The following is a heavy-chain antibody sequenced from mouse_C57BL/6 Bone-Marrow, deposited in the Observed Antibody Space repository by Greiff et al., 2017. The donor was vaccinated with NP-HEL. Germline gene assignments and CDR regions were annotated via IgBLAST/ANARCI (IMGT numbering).Heavy chain of an antibody. CDR3: ARGLPWFAY. J-gene: IGHJ3*01. V-gene: IGHV1-20*01. D-gene: IGHD6-2*01. CDR2: INPYNGDT. Sequence: VQLQQSGPELVKPGDSVKIACKASGYSFTGYFMNWVMQSHGKSLEWIGRINPYNGDTFYNQKFKGKATLTVDKSSSTAHMELRSLTSEDSAVYYCARGLPWFAYWGQGTLVTVSA. CDR1: GYSFTGYF.